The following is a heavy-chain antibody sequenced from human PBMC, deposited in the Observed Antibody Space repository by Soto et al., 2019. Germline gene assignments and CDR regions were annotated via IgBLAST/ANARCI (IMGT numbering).Heavy chain of an antibody. D-gene: IGHD2-2*03. J-gene: IGHJ5*02. Sequence: GGFLRLSCYFFGFRVSGNAMSWGRQAPGKGLEWVGFIRNTPYGGTTDYAASVRGRFTISRDDSESIAYLQMNSLKTEDSGVYYCSRGSFGYYGPWGPGTLVTVSS. V-gene: IGHV3-49*04. CDR1: GFRVSGNA. CDR3: SRGSFGYYGP. CDR2: IRNTPYGGTT.